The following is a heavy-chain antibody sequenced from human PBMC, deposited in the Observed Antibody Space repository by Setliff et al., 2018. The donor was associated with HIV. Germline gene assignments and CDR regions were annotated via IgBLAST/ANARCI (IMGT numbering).Heavy chain of an antibody. V-gene: IGHV4-61*09. D-gene: IGHD6-19*01. Sequence: PSETLSLTCSVSGGSISSGSYYWTWIRQPAGKGPEWIGHIYTNGYTNYNPSLKSRVTISVDTSKNQFSLKLSSVTAADTAVYYCARRRSSGWYHYFDYWGQGTLVTVSS. CDR1: GGSISSGSYY. CDR3: ARRRSSGWYHYFDY. CDR2: IYTNGYT. J-gene: IGHJ4*02.